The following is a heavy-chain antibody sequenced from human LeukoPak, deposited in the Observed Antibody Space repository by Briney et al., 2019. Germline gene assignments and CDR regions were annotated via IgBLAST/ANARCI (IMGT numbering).Heavy chain of an antibody. CDR2: INPSGGST. CDR1: GYTFTSYY. CDR3: ARGPTIAVAGENWFDP. D-gene: IGHD6-19*01. J-gene: IGHJ5*02. Sequence: ASVTVSCTASGYTFTSYYMHWVRQAPGQGLEWMGIINPSGGSTSYAQKFQGRVTMTRDTSTSTVYMELSSLRSEDTAVYYCARGPTIAVAGENWFDPWGQGTLVTVSS. V-gene: IGHV1-46*01.